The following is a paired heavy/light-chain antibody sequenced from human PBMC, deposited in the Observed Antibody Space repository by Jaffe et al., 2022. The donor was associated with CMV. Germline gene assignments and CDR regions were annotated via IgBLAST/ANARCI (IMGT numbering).Heavy chain of an antibody. D-gene: IGHD6-13*01. J-gene: IGHJ4*02. Sequence: EVQLVESGGGLVKPGGSLRLSCAASGFTFSSYSMNWVRQAPGKGLEWVSSISSSSTYIYYADSLKGRFTISRDNAKNSLYVQMNSLRAEDTAVYYCARGHRGSSRYPSQLFDYWGQGTLVTVSS. CDR2: ISSSSTYI. CDR3: ARGHRGSSRYPSQLFDY. V-gene: IGHV3-21*01. CDR1: GFTFSSYS.
Light chain of an antibody. J-gene: IGKJ4*01. CDR2: DAS. Sequence: DIQMTQSPSSLSASVGDRVTITCQASQDISNYLNWYQQKPGKAPKLLIYDASNLKTGVPSRFSGSGSGTHFTFIISSLQPEDIATYYCQQYDNLPPLTFGGGTKVEIK. CDR3: QQYDNLPPLT. CDR1: QDISNY. V-gene: IGKV1-33*01.